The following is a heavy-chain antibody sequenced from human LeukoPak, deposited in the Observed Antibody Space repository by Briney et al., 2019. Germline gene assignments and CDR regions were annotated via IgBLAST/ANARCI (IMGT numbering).Heavy chain of an antibody. CDR2: INHSGST. CDR1: GGSISSYY. D-gene: IGHD3-9*01. V-gene: IGHV4-34*01. J-gene: IGHJ4*02. CDR3: ARRPLRAGSYGY. Sequence: SETLSLTCTVSGGSISSYYWSWIRQSPGKGLECIGEINHSGSTNYNPSLKSRVTISVDTSKNQFSLKLSSVTAADTAVYYCARRPLRAGSYGYWGQGTLVTVSS.